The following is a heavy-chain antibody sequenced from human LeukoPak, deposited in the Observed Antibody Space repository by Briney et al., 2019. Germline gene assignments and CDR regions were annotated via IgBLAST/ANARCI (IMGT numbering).Heavy chain of an antibody. CDR2: IYPGDSDT. D-gene: IGHD6-19*01. J-gene: IGHJ4*02. Sequence: GEPLQISCQCSGYSFTSYWIGWVRQLPGKGLEWMGIIYPGDSDTRYSPSFQGQVTISADKSISTAYLQWSSLKASDTAMYYCARRVSGRGDFDYWGQGTLVTVSS. CDR1: GYSFTSYW. V-gene: IGHV5-51*01. CDR3: ARRVSGRGDFDY.